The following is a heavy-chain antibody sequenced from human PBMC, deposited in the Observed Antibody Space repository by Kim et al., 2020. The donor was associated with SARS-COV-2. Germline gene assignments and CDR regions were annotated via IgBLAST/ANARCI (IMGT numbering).Heavy chain of an antibody. J-gene: IGHJ4*02. CDR3: ARAGAAGMGPAY. D-gene: IGHD6-25*01. Sequence: ASVKVSCKASGYSFTSKPVNWVRQAPGQGLEWMGWIKTHTGAPTYAQDFTGRFVFSLDTSVNTAYLQINDLQIADTAVYYCARAGAAGMGPAYWGQGTLVTVS. CDR1: GYSFTSKP. V-gene: IGHV7-4-1*02. CDR2: IKTHTGAP.